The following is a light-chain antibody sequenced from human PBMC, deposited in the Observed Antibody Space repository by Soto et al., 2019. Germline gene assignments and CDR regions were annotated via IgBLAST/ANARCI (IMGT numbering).Light chain of an antibody. CDR3: SSYTSSSTPYV. Sequence: QSALTQPASVSGSPGQSITISCTGTRSDIGGYNYVSWYQHHPGKAPKLIIFEVSDRPSGVSNRFSGSKSGNTASLTISGRQAEDEADYYCSSYTSSSTPYVFGTGTKLTVL. CDR1: RSDIGGYNY. J-gene: IGLJ1*01. V-gene: IGLV2-14*01. CDR2: EVS.